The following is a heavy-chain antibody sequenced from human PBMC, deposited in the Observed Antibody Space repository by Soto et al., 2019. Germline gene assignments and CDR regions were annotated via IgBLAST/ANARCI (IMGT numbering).Heavy chain of an antibody. Sequence: SGPTLVNPTQTLTLTCTFSGFSVSTSGVGVAWIHQPPGKALEWLALIYWDDDERYSPFLQSRVTITKDTSKNQVVLTMTNMDPVDTATYYCAHKGGRGAGMDVWGQGTTVTVSS. D-gene: IGHD2-15*01. CDR1: GFSVSTSGVG. J-gene: IGHJ6*02. V-gene: IGHV2-5*02. CDR3: AHKGGRGAGMDV. CDR2: IYWDDDE.